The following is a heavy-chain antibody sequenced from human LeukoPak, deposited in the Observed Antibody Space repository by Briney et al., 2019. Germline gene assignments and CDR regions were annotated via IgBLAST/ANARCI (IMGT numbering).Heavy chain of an antibody. CDR2: INHSGST. V-gene: IGHV4-34*01. CDR1: GGSFSGYY. D-gene: IGHD3-22*01. J-gene: IGHJ4*02. CDR3: ATLTYYYDSSGYSGDY. Sequence: SETLSLTCAVYGGSFSGYYWSWIRQPPGKGLEWIGEINHSGSTNYNPSLKSRVTISVDTSKNQFSLKLSSVTAADTAVYYCATLTYYYDSSGYSGDYWGQGTLVTVSS.